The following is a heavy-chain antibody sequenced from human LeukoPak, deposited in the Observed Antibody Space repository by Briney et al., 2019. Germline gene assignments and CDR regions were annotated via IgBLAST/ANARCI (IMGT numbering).Heavy chain of an antibody. D-gene: IGHD2-15*01. CDR3: ARGTRSGPNRSIDY. CDR2: MNPNSGNT. J-gene: IGHJ4*02. V-gene: IGHV1-8*01. Sequence: GASVKVSCKASGYTFTSYDINWVRQATGQGLEWMGWMNPNSGNTGYAQKFQGRVTMTRNTSISKAYMELSSLRSEDTVVYYCARGTRSGPNRSIDYWGQGTLVTVSS. CDR1: GYTFTSYD.